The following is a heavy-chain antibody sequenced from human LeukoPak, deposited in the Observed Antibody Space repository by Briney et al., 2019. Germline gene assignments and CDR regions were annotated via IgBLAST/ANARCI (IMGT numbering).Heavy chain of an antibody. CDR2: IYYSGSI. CDR3: ARENPSGYYNRPIDY. D-gene: IGHD3-22*01. J-gene: IGHJ4*02. Sequence: SETLSLTCTVSGASISSYYWSWIRQPPGKGLEWVGGIYYSGSIKYNPSLKSRVTMSVDTSKNQFSLKLSSVTAADTAIYYCARENPSGYYNRPIDYWGQGTPVTVSS. V-gene: IGHV4-59*01. CDR1: GASISSYY.